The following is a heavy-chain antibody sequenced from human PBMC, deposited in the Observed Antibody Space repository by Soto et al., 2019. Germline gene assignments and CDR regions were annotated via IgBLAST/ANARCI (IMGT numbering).Heavy chain of an antibody. V-gene: IGHV3-30-3*01. J-gene: IGHJ3*02. CDR1: GFTFSSYA. Sequence: QVQLVESGGGVVQPGRSLRLSCAASGFTFSSYAMHWVRQAPGKGLEWVAVISYDGSNKYYADSVKGRFTISRDNSKNPLYLRMHSLTAEDTAVYYWARDGMVLVPAARTDDAFDIWGQGTMVTVSS. D-gene: IGHD2-2*01. CDR2: ISYDGSNK. CDR3: ARDGMVLVPAARTDDAFDI.